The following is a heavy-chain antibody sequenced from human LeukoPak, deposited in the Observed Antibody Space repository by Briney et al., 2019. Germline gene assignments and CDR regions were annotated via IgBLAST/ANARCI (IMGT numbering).Heavy chain of an antibody. Sequence: PGGTLRLSCAASGFTFSSYAMSWVRQAPGKGPEWVSSISGDGGSTYYADSFKGRFTNSRDNSQNTLYLQMNSLRAEDTAVYYCAKDLEVTPIRSLFDSWGQGTLVIVAS. J-gene: IGHJ4*02. V-gene: IGHV3-23*01. CDR2: ISGDGGST. CDR1: GFTFSSYA. D-gene: IGHD1-1*01. CDR3: AKDLEVTPIRSLFDS.